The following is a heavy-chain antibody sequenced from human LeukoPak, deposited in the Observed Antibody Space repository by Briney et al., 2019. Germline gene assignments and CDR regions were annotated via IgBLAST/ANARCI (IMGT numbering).Heavy chain of an antibody. D-gene: IGHD6-19*01. CDR1: GFTFDDYA. V-gene: IGHV3-9*01. CDR3: TRGKGWTDY. CDR2: ISWNSGSI. Sequence: GRSLRLSCAASGFTFDDYAMHWVRQAPGKGLEWVSGISWNSGSIGYADSVKGRFTISRDNAKNSLYLQMNSLRAEDTAVYYCTRGKGWTDYWGQGTLVIVSS. J-gene: IGHJ4*02.